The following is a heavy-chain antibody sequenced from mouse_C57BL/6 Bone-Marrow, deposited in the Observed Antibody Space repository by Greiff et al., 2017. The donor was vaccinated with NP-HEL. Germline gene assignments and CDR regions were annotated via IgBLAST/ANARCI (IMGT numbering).Heavy chain of an antibody. J-gene: IGHJ4*01. CDR3: ARDLLLRFYAMDD. CDR2: IHPNSGST. CDR1: GYTFTSSW. Sequence: QVQLQQPGAELVKPGASVKLSCKASGYTFTSSWMHWVKQRPGQGLEWIGMIHPNSGSTNYNAKFKGKATLTVDKSSSTAYMQLSSLTSEDSAVYYCARDLLLRFYAMDDWGQGTSVTVSS. V-gene: IGHV1-64*01. D-gene: IGHD1-1*01.